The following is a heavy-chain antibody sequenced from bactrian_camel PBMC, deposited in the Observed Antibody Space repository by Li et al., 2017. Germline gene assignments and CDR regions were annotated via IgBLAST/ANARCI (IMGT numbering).Heavy chain of an antibody. Sequence: QLVESGGGSVQAGGSLRLSCTSSGRTYNVAWFHSQGHGMGRWGVASVYMGSGNTNYDPSVEGQFTISRDNAKNTVYLQMNSLKPEDTAVYYCASYNTLYGVGRSSLNYWGQGTQVTVS. J-gene: IGHJ4*01. CDR2: VYMGSGNT. CDR1: GRTYN. V-gene: IGHV3-3*01. D-gene: IGHD6*01. CDR3: ASYNTLYGVGRSSLNY.